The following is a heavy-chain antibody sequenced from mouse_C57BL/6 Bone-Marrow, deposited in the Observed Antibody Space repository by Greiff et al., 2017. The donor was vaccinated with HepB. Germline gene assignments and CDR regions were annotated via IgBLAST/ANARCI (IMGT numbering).Heavy chain of an antibody. D-gene: IGHD2-12*01. Sequence: QVQLQQPGAELVKPGASVKLSCKASGYTFTSYWMHWVKQRPGQGLEWIGMIHPNSGSTNYNETFKSKATLTVDKSSSTAYMQLSSLTSEDSAVYYCARELRDAMDYWGQGTSVTVSS. V-gene: IGHV1-64*01. CDR1: GYTFTSYW. CDR3: ARELRDAMDY. J-gene: IGHJ4*01. CDR2: IHPNSGST.